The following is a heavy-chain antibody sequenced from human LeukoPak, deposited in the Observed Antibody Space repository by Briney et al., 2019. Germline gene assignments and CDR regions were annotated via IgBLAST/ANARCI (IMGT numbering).Heavy chain of an antibody. J-gene: IGHJ4*02. D-gene: IGHD3-3*01. V-gene: IGHV1-2*06. CDR1: GYTFTGYY. CDR2: ITPNTGDT. Sequence: ASVKVSCKTSGYTFTGYYVHWVRQAPGQGLEWMGRITPNTGDTIYAQRFQGRATMTRDTSISVAYMELSSLTSDDTAIYYCARDLVGGIWSAGFWGQGTLVTVSS. CDR3: ARDLVGGIWSAGF.